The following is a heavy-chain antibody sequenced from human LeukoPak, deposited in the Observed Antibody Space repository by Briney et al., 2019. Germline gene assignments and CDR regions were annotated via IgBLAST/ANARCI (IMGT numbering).Heavy chain of an antibody. V-gene: IGHV4-34*01. CDR1: GGSFSGYY. CDR3: ARGGYYGSGSNPYYFDY. D-gene: IGHD3-10*01. J-gene: IGHJ4*02. Sequence: PSETLSLTCAVYGGSFSGYYWSWIRQPPGKGLEWIGEINHSGSTNYNPSLKSRVTISVDTSKNQFSLKLSSVTAADTAVYYCARGGYYGSGSNPYYFDYWGQGTLVTVSS. CDR2: INHSGST.